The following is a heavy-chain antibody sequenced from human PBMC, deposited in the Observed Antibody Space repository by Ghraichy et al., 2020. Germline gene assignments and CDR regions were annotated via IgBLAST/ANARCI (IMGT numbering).Heavy chain of an antibody. J-gene: IGHJ3*02. Sequence: GESLNISCAASGFTFSTYWMSWVRQAPGKGLEWVANMNQGGSEKYYVDSVKGRFTISRDNAKNLLYLQMNSLRAEDTAVYYCARDFSMVRGVIDAFDIWGQGTMVTVSS. CDR2: MNQGGSEK. V-gene: IGHV3-7*01. CDR1: GFTFSTYW. CDR3: ARDFSMVRGVIDAFDI. D-gene: IGHD3-10*01.